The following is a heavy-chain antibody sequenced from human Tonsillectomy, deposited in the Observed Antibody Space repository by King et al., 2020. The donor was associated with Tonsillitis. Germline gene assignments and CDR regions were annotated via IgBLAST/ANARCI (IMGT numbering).Heavy chain of an antibody. D-gene: IGHD1-26*01. J-gene: IGHJ3*02. CDR1: GGSVSSGSHY. CDR3: AREISGSPTYGSAFDI. Sequence: QLQESGPGLVKPSQTLSLTCTVSGGSVSSGSHYWSWIRQSAGKEVEWIGRIYTSGSSNYNPSLNSRVAMSVDTSKNQHSLILNSVTAADTAVYYCAREISGSPTYGSAFDIWGQGTMVTVSP. CDR2: IYTSGSS. V-gene: IGHV4-61*02.